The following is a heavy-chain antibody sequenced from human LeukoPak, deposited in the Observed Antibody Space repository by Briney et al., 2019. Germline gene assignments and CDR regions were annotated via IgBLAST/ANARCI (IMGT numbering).Heavy chain of an antibody. CDR1: GYTFTSYG. J-gene: IGHJ4*02. Sequence: ASVKVSCKASGYTFTSYGISWVRQAPGQGLEWMGWISAYNGNTNYAQKLQGRVTMTTDTSTSTAYMELRSLRSDDTAVYYCARDRASYYYGSGSYYILGYWGQGTLVTVSS. CDR2: ISAYNGNT. CDR3: ARDRASYYYGSGSYYILGY. V-gene: IGHV1-18*01. D-gene: IGHD3-10*01.